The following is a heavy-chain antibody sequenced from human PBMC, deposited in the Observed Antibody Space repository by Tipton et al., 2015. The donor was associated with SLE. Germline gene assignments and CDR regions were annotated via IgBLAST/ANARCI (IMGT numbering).Heavy chain of an antibody. CDR2: IYYRGGT. J-gene: IGHJ4*02. CDR1: GGSINSYY. V-gene: IGHV4-59*01. Sequence: TLSLTCTVSGGSINSYYWSWIRQPPGKGLEWIGYIYYRGGTIYNPSLKSRVTISVDTSKNQFSLKLNSVTAADTAVYYCAGDYDSGSYRFDFWGQGTLVTVSS. D-gene: IGHD3-10*01. CDR3: AGDYDSGSYRFDF.